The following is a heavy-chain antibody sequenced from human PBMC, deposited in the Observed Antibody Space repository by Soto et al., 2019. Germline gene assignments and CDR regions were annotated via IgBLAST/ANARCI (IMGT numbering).Heavy chain of an antibody. CDR2: VSSSSSNI. Sequence: QVQLVESGGGLVKPGGSLRLSCAASGFTFSDYYMSWIRQAPGKGLAWVSYVSSSSSNINYADSVKGRFTISRDNAKNSLDLQMNSLRAEDTAVYYCAREDDMVRGPSSYWGQGTLVTVSS. J-gene: IGHJ4*02. CDR1: GFTFSDYY. V-gene: IGHV3-11*05. D-gene: IGHD3-10*01. CDR3: AREDDMVRGPSSY.